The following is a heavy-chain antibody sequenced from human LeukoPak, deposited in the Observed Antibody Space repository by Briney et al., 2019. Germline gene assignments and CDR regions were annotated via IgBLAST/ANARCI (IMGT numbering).Heavy chain of an antibody. V-gene: IGHV4-59*01. CDR2: IYYSGST. D-gene: IGHD2-21*01. CDR3: ARGSLVSNSATGP. CDR1: GGSISSYY. J-gene: IGHJ5*02. Sequence: SETLSLTCTVSGGSISSYYWSWIRQPPGKGLEWIGYIYYSGSTNYNPSLKSRVTISVDTSKNQFSLKLSSVTAADTAVYYCARGSLVSNSATGPWGQGTLVTVSS.